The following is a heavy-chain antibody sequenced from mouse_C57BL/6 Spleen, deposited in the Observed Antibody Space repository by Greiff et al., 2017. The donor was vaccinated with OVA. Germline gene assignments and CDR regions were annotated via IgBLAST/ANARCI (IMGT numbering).Heavy chain of an antibody. D-gene: IGHD1-1*01. V-gene: IGHV1-52*01. J-gene: IGHJ4*01. CDR1: GYTFTSYW. CDR2: IDPSDSET. Sequence: QVQLKQPGAELVRPGSSVKLSCKASGYTFTSYWMHWVKQRPIQGLEWIGNIDPSDSETHYNQKFKDKATLTVDKSSSTAYMQLSSLTSEDSAVYYCARATITTRAMDYWGQGTSVTVSS. CDR3: ARATITTRAMDY.